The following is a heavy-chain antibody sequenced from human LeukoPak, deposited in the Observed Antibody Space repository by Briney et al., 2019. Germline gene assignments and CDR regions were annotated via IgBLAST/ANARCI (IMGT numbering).Heavy chain of an antibody. Sequence: SVKVSCKASGGTFSSYAISWVRQAPGQGLEWMGRIIPNLGIANYAQKFQGRVTITADKSTSTAYMELSSLRSEDTAVYYCARAIYYYGSGSRRGVYYKHYMDVWGKGSTVTVSS. D-gene: IGHD3-10*01. J-gene: IGHJ6*03. CDR1: GGTFSSYA. CDR3: ARAIYYYGSGSRRGVYYKHYMDV. V-gene: IGHV1-69*04. CDR2: IIPNLGIA.